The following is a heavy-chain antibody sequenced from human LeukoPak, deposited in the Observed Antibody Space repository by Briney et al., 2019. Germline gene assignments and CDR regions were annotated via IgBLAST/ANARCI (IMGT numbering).Heavy chain of an antibody. CDR3: ARQAMGYWPDAFDI. CDR2: IYPGDSDT. V-gene: IGHV5-51*01. J-gene: IGHJ3*02. Sequence: GESLKISCKASGYSFTSYYIGWVRQMPGKGLEWMGIIYPGDSDTKYSPSFQGQVTISADKSISTAYLQWSSLKASDTAMYYCARQAMGYWPDAFDIWGQGTMVTVSS. CDR1: GYSFTSYY. D-gene: IGHD6-13*01.